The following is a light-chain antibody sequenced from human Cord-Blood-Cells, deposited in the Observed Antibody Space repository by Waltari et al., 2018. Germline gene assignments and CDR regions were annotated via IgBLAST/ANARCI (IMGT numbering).Light chain of an antibody. CDR2: DVS. J-gene: IGLJ2*01. CDR1: SSDVGGYNY. Sequence: QSALTQPRSVSGSPGQSVTISCTGTSSDVGGYNYVSWDQQHPGKAPKLMIYDVSKRTSGVPGRFSGSRAGNTASRTISGLQAEDEADYYCCSYAGSYTFKLFGGGTKLTVL. V-gene: IGLV2-11*01. CDR3: CSYAGSYTFKL.